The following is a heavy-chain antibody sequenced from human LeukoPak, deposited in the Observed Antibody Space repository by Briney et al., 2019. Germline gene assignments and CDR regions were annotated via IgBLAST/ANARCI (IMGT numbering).Heavy chain of an antibody. V-gene: IGHV4-59*08. CDR2: IFYTGNA. CDR3: ARKTYCSGGRCYGKNWFDP. J-gene: IGHJ5*02. CDR1: GGSISGYH. D-gene: IGHD2-15*01. Sequence: SETLSLTCTVTGGSISGYHWNWIRQSPGKGLEWIANIFYTGNADYNPSLKSRVTISVDTSKNEISLILSSVTAADTAVYYCARKTYCSGGRCYGKNWFDPWGQGTLVTVSS.